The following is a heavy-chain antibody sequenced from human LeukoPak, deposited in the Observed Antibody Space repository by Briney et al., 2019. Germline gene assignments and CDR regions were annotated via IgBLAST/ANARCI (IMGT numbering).Heavy chain of an antibody. CDR3: ASGLGYCSGGSCYGNWFDP. CDR1: GGSISSHY. J-gene: IGHJ5*02. V-gene: IGHV4-59*11. Sequence: TSETLSLTCTVSGGSISSHYWSWIRQPPGKGLEWIGYIYYSGSTNYNPSLKSRVTISVDTSKNQFSLKLSSVTAADTAVYYCASGLGYCSGGSCYGNWFDPWGQGTLVTVSS. D-gene: IGHD2-15*01. CDR2: IYYSGST.